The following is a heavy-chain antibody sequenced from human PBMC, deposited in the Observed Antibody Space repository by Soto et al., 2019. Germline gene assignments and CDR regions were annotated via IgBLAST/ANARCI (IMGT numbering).Heavy chain of an antibody. CDR1: GGTLSRYV. Sequence: QALLVQSGAEVKKPGSSVKVSCKASGGTLSRYVIRWVRQAPGQGLEWMGGIIPLFGTASYAEKFQTRVTITADESTGTAYMELRSLRSEDTAVYYCASTFYHDSSGYHRDSYYGMEVWGQGTTVTVSS. V-gene: IGHV1-69*01. J-gene: IGHJ6*02. D-gene: IGHD3-22*01. CDR3: ASTFYHDSSGYHRDSYYGMEV. CDR2: IIPLFGTA.